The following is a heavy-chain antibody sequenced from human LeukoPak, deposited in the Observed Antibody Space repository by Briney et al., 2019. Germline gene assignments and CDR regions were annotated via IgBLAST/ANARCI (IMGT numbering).Heavy chain of an antibody. D-gene: IGHD3-16*01. CDR2: ISWNSGSI. Sequence: PGGSLRLSCAASGFTFDDYAMHWVRQAPGKGLEWVSGISWNSGSIGYADSVKGRFTISRDNAKNSLYLQMNSLRAEDTALYYCAKSLGRTRPESFGDYWGQGTLVTVSS. V-gene: IGHV3-9*01. CDR3: AKSLGRTRPESFGDY. J-gene: IGHJ4*02. CDR1: GFTFDDYA.